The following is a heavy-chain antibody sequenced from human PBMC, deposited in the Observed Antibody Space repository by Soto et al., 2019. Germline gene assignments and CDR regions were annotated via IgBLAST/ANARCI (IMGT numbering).Heavy chain of an antibody. CDR1: GFPFRCYD. CDR3: AKGIYGVNGGIFDY. Sequence: GESLKLSCRFCGFPFRCYDMICVRQAPGKGLEWVSAISGSGGSTYYADSVKGRFTISRDNSKNTLYLQMNSLRAEDTAVYYCAKGIYGVNGGIFDYWGQGTLVTVSS. J-gene: IGHJ4*02. V-gene: IGHV3-23*01. CDR2: ISGSGGST. D-gene: IGHD4-17*01.